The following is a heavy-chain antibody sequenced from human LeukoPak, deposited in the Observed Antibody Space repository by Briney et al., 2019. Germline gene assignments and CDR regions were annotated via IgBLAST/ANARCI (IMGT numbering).Heavy chain of an antibody. CDR1: GYTFTSYG. D-gene: IGHD3-10*01. CDR2: ISAYNGNT. V-gene: IGHV1-18*04. CDR3: ARTPMVRGVSLQHNWFDP. Sequence: ASVKVSCKASGYTFTSYGISWVRQAPGQGLEWMGWISAYNGNTNYAQKLQGRVTMTTDTSTSTAYMELRSLRSDDTAVYYCARTPMVRGVSLQHNWFDPWGQGTLVTVSS. J-gene: IGHJ5*02.